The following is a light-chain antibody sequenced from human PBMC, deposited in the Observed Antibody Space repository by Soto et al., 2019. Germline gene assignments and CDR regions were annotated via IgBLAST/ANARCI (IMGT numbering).Light chain of an antibody. CDR3: SSYAGSNNLV. CDR2: AVN. Sequence: QSALTQPHSSSGSPGQSVTISCTGTSSDIGGYDYVSWYQQHPGKAPKLIIYAVNKRPSGVPDRFSGSKSGNTASLTVSGLQAEDEADYYCSSYAGSNNLVFAGGTKLTVL. J-gene: IGLJ3*02. V-gene: IGLV2-8*01. CDR1: SSDIGGYDY.